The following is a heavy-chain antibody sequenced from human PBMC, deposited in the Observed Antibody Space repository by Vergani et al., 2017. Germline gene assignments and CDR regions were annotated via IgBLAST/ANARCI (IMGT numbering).Heavy chain of an antibody. Sequence: QVQLQESGPGLVKPSETLSLTCTVSGGSISSYYWSWIRQPPGKGLEWIGYIYYSGSTYYNPSLKSRVTISVDTSKNQFSLKLSSVTAADTAVYYCARGLPLGDPDAFDIWGQGTMVTVSS. D-gene: IGHD3-10*01. J-gene: IGHJ3*02. CDR1: GGSISSYY. CDR3: ARGLPLGDPDAFDI. CDR2: IYYSGST. V-gene: IGHV4-59*08.